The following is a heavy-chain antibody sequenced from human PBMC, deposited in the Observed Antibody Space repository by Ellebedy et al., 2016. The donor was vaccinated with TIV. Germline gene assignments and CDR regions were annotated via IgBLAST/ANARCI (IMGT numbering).Heavy chain of an antibody. Sequence: SGPTLVXPTQTLTLTCSVSGFSVGSSGEGVVWVRQPPGEALEWLALIFWDADTRYSPSLKNRLTISKDTSKNQVVLTMTNMDPVDTATYYCAHRHPEYSYGYSVFDSWGQGILVTVSS. CDR2: IFWDADT. CDR3: AHRHPEYSYGYSVFDS. D-gene: IGHD5-18*01. CDR1: GFSVGSSGEG. V-gene: IGHV2-5*02. J-gene: IGHJ4*02.